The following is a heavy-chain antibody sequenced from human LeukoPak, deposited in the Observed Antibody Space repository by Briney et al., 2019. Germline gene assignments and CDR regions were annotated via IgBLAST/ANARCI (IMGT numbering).Heavy chain of an antibody. CDR1: GGSFSGYY. CDR2: INHSGST. CDR3: ARLKSPTGCYVVMYYYYGMDV. Sequence: SETLSLTCAVYGGSFSGYYWSWIRQPPGKGLEWIGEINHSGSTNYNPSLKSRVTISVDTSKNQFSLKLSSVTAADTAVYYCARLKSPTGCYVVMYYYYGMDVWGQGTTVTVSS. V-gene: IGHV4-34*01. D-gene: IGHD2-2*01. J-gene: IGHJ6*02.